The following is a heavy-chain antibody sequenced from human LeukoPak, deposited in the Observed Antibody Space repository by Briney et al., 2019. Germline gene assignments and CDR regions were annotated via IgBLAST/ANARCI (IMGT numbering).Heavy chain of an antibody. D-gene: IGHD3-9*01. CDR2: IIPILGIA. J-gene: IGHJ4*02. CDR1: GGTFSSYT. CDR3: ARDHYDILTGHNRYYFDY. V-gene: IGHV1-69*04. Sequence: ASVKVSCKASGGTFSSYTISWVRQAPGQGLEWMGRIIPILGIANYAQKFQGRVTITADKSTSTAYMELSSLRSEDTAVYYCARDHYDILTGHNRYYFDYWGQGTLVTVSS.